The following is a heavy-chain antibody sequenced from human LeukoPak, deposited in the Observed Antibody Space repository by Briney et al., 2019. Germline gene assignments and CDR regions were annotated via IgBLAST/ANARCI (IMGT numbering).Heavy chain of an antibody. V-gene: IGHV3-23*01. Sequence: PGGSLRLSCAASGFTFSSYAMSWVRQAPGKGLEWVSAISGSGGSTYCADSVKGRFTISRDNSKNTLYLQMNSLRAEDTAVYYCAKSSLYGDFPNDYWGQGTLVTVSS. D-gene: IGHD4-17*01. J-gene: IGHJ4*02. CDR2: ISGSGGST. CDR3: AKSSLYGDFPNDY. CDR1: GFTFSSYA.